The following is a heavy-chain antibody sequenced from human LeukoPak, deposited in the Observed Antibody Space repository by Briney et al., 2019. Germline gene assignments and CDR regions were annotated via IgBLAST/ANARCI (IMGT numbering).Heavy chain of an antibody. CDR2: ISWNSGSI. D-gene: IGHD3-10*01. Sequence: GRSLRLSCAASGFTFDDYAMHWVRQAPGKGLEWVLGISWNSGSIGYADSVKGRFTISRDNAKNSLYLQMNSLRAEDTALYYCANLRVRGSGGDYWGQGTLVTVSS. V-gene: IGHV3-9*01. CDR1: GFTFDDYA. CDR3: ANLRVRGSGGDY. J-gene: IGHJ4*02.